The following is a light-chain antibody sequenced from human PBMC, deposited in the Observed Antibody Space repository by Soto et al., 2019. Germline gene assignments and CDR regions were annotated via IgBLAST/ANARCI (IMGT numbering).Light chain of an antibody. J-gene: IGKJ1*01. Sequence: DIVMTQSPATLSVAPGERVTFSCRASQGVSRKLAWYQHKPGQAPRLLISGASTGATGIPARFSGSGSGTEFTLTISSLQSEDFAVYYCQQYNNWPWTFGQGTKVDNK. CDR3: QQYNNWPWT. CDR2: GAS. V-gene: IGKV3-15*01. CDR1: QGVSRK.